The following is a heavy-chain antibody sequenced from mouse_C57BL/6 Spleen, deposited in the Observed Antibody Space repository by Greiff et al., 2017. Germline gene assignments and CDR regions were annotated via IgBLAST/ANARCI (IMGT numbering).Heavy chain of an antibody. CDR2: IWSGGST. V-gene: IGHV2-2*01. Sequence: VKLQESGPGLVQPSQSLSITCTVSGFSLTSYGVHWVRQSPGKGLEWLGVIWSGGSTDYNAAFISRLSISKDNSKSQVFFKMNSLQADDTAIYYCASYYSGNYYAMDYWGQGTSVTVSS. CDR3: ASYYSGNYYAMDY. D-gene: IGHD2-12*01. CDR1: GFSLTSYG. J-gene: IGHJ4*01.